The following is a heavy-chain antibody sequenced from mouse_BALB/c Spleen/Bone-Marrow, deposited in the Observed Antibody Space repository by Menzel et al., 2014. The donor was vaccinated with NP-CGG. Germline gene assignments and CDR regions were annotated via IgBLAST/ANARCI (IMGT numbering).Heavy chain of an antibody. Sequence: DVMLVESGGGLVQPGGSLKLSCAASGFTFSSYTMSWVRQTPEKRLEWVAYITSGGGSTYYPDTVKGRFTISRDNAKNTLYLQMSSLKSEDTAMYYCARHVGNPYAMDYWGQATSVTVSS. CDR1: GFTFSSYT. CDR2: ITSGGGST. CDR3: ARHVGNPYAMDY. V-gene: IGHV5-12-2*01. D-gene: IGHD3-1*01. J-gene: IGHJ4*01.